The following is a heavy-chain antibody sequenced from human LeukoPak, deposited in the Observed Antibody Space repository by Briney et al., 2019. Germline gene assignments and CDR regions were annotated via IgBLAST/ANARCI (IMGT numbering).Heavy chain of an antibody. CDR2: IYSGGNT. V-gene: IGHV3-53*01. J-gene: IGHJ3*02. Sequence: PSETLSLTCTVSGGSINNYYWSWVRQAPGKGLEWVSLIYSGGNTYYADSVKGRFTISRDNSKNTLYLQMNSLRAEDTAVYYCARGNIGGAFDIWGQGTMVTVSS. CDR1: GGSINNYY. D-gene: IGHD1/OR15-1a*01. CDR3: ARGNIGGAFDI.